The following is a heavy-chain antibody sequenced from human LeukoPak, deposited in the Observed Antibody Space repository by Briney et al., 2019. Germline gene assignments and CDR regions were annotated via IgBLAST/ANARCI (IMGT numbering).Heavy chain of an antibody. CDR3: ASPSIHTAMVRDYYGMDV. J-gene: IGHJ6*02. CDR1: GYTFTGYY. Sequence: AASVKVSCKASGYTFTGYYMHWVRQAPGQGLEWMGWINPNSGGTNYAQKFQGRVTMTRDTSISTAYMELSRLRPDDTAVYYCASPSIHTAMVRDYYGMDVWGQGTTVTVSS. V-gene: IGHV1-2*02. CDR2: INPNSGGT. D-gene: IGHD5-18*01.